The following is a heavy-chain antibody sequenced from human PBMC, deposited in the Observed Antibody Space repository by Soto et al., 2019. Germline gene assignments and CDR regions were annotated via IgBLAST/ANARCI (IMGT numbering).Heavy chain of an antibody. V-gene: IGHV1-69*13. CDR3: ARDPHSPPPLGDIVVVPAANYYYYGMDV. J-gene: IGHJ6*04. CDR2: IIPIFGTA. Sequence: SVKVSCKASGGTFSSYAISWVRQAPGQGLEWMGGIIPIFGTANYAQKFQGRVTITADESTSTAYMELSSLRSEDTAVYYCARDPHSPPPLGDIVVVPAANYYYYGMDVWGKGTTVTVSS. D-gene: IGHD2-2*01. CDR1: GGTFSSYA.